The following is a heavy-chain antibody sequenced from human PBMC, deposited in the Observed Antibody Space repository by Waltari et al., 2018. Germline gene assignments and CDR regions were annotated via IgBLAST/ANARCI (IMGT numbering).Heavy chain of an antibody. V-gene: IGHV4-38-2*02. CDR2: IYHIGRP. Sequence: QVQLQESGPGLVKPSETLSLTCTVSGYSISSGYYWGWIRQPPGKGLEWIGSIYHIGRPSYNPSLKSRVTISVDTSKNQFSLKLSSVTAADTAVYYCARGEGDYYYYYMDVWGKGTTVTVSS. CDR1: GYSISSGYY. J-gene: IGHJ6*03. CDR3: ARGEGDYYYYYMDV.